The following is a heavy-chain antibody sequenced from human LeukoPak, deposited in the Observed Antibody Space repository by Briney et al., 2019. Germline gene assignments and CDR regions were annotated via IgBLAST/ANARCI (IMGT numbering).Heavy chain of an antibody. CDR2: IYWDDNK. CDR3: ALRTSYKTFDF. J-gene: IGHJ4*02. D-gene: IGHD2-2*01. Sequence: SGPTLVKPTQTLTLTCTFSGFSLSTSGVGVGWIRQPPVEALEWLALIYWDDNKHYSPSLKSRLTIIKDTSKNQVVLTLANMDPVDTATYYCALRTSYKTFDFWGQGALVTVSS. V-gene: IGHV2-5*02. CDR1: GFSLSTSGVG.